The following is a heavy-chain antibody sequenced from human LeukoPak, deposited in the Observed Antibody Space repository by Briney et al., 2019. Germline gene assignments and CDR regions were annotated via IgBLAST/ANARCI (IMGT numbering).Heavy chain of an antibody. Sequence: GASVKVSCKASGYTFTSYGISWVRQAPGQGLEWMGWINPNSGGTNYAQKFQGRVTMTRDTSISTAYMELSRLRSDDTAVYYCARERDPGGRLGASDIWGQGTLVTVSS. D-gene: IGHD1-1*01. J-gene: IGHJ3*02. V-gene: IGHV1-2*02. CDR1: GYTFTSYG. CDR3: ARERDPGGRLGASDI. CDR2: INPNSGGT.